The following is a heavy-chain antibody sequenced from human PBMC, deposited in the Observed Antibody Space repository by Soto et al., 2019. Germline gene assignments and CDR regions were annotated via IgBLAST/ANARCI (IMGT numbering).Heavy chain of an antibody. J-gene: IGHJ4*02. CDR3: AKALALYSSSSPIGY. Sequence: GGSLRLSCAASGFTFSTYCMHWVRQAPGKGLAWVAVISYDGGREYHADSVRGRFTISRDKSKNTLFLEMNSLRTEDTAVYYCAKALALYSSSSPIGYWGQGTLVTVSS. D-gene: IGHD6-6*01. V-gene: IGHV3-30*18. CDR1: GFTFSTYC. CDR2: ISYDGGRE.